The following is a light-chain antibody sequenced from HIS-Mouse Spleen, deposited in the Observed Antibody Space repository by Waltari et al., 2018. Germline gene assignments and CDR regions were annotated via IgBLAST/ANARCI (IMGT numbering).Light chain of an antibody. V-gene: IGKV3-20*01. CDR3: QQYGSSLWT. J-gene: IGKJ1*01. CDR2: GAS. CDR1: QSVSSSY. Sequence: EIVFTHSPGTLSLSPGERATISCRAMQSVSSSYLAWYQQKPGQAPRLLIYGASSRATGIPDRFSCSGSGTDFTLTISRLEPEAFAVYYCQQYGSSLWTFGQGTKVEIK.